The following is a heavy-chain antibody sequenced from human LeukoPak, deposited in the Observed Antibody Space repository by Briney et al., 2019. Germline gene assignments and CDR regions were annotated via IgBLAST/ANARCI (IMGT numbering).Heavy chain of an antibody. Sequence: SVKVSCKASGGTFSSYAISWVRQAPGQGLEWMGGIIPIFGTANYAQKFQGRVTITADESTSTAYMELSSLRSEDTAVYYCARDYRIAAAGYAFDIWGQATMVTVSS. J-gene: IGHJ3*02. CDR2: IIPIFGTA. CDR1: GGTFSSYA. CDR3: ARDYRIAAAGYAFDI. D-gene: IGHD6-13*01. V-gene: IGHV1-69*01.